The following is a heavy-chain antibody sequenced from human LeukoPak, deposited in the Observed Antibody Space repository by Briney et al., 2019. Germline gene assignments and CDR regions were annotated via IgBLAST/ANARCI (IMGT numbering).Heavy chain of an antibody. CDR3: VRILGRYQEGMVV. CDR1: GGSLTDGDYY. J-gene: IGHJ6*02. V-gene: IGHV4-39*07. D-gene: IGHD1-26*01. CDR2: T. Sequence: PSETLSLTCTVSGGSLTDGDYYWGWVRQPPGTGLQWIATTYEGASLKSRVTISLDTSKNQFFLRLTSVTAADTAVYYCVRILGRYQEGMVVWGPGITVTVSS.